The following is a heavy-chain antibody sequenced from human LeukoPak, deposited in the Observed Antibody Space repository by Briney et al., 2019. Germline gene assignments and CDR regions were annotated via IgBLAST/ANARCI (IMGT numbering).Heavy chain of an antibody. D-gene: IGHD6-13*01. Sequence: GGSLRLSCAASGFTFSNYWMYWVRQVPGKGLVWVSGIKSDGSVTSYADSVRGRFTISRDNAKNTLYLQMNSLRAEDTAVYYCARHAGYSSSWYDYWGQGTLVTVSS. CDR2: IKSDGSVT. V-gene: IGHV3-74*01. J-gene: IGHJ4*02. CDR1: GFTFSNYW. CDR3: ARHAGYSSSWYDY.